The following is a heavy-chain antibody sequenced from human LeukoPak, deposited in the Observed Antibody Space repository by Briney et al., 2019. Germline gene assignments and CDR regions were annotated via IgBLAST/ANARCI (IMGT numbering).Heavy chain of an antibody. V-gene: IGHV4-39*07. D-gene: IGHD1-26*01. CDR3: ARVSGSFLGFDY. Sequence: SETLSLTCTVSGGSISSSSYYWGWIRQPPGKGLEWIRSIYYSGSTNYNPSLKSRVTISVDTSKNQFSLKLSSVTAADTAVYYCARVSGSFLGFDYWGQGTLVTVSS. J-gene: IGHJ4*02. CDR2: IYYSGST. CDR1: GGSISSSSYY.